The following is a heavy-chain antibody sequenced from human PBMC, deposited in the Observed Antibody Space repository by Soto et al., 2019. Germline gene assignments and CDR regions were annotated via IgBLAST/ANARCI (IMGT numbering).Heavy chain of an antibody. CDR3: ASPRQGNYDFLSGYYALDY. J-gene: IGHJ4*02. CDR2: FYYTGGT. Sequence: TLSLTCTVSGASISSSRSYWGWVRQPPGKGLEWIVSFYYTGGTYSTYYNPSLKSRVTISVDTSKSQFSLNLRSVTAADTAVYYCASPRQGNYDFLSGYYALDYWGQGTLVTAPQ. CDR1: GASISSSRSY. V-gene: IGHV4-39*01. D-gene: IGHD3-3*01.